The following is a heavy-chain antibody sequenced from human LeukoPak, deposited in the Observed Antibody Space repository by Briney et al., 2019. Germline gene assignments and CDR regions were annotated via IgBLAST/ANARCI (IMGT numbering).Heavy chain of an antibody. V-gene: IGHV4-39*01. D-gene: IGHD2-15*01. CDR1: GGSISSSSYY. Sequence: KPSETLSLTCTVSGGSISSSSYYWGWIRQPPGKGLEWIGGIYYSGSTYYNPSLKSRVTISVDTSKNQFSLKLSSVTAADAAVYYCARRRAATTYYYYYYMDVWGKGTTVTVSS. CDR3: ARRRAATTYYYYYYMDV. CDR2: IYYSGST. J-gene: IGHJ6*03.